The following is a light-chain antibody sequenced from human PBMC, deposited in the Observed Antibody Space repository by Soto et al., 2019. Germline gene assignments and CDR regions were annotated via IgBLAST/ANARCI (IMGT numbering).Light chain of an antibody. Sequence: IPLTQSPSSLSASVGDRVTITCRASQGISTYLAWYHQKPGKAPKLLIYAASTLQSGVPSRFSGSGSGTDFTLTISSLQPEDFATYYCQQFNSYPRTFGPGTKVDIK. V-gene: IGKV1-9*01. CDR3: QQFNSYPRT. J-gene: IGKJ3*01. CDR2: AAS. CDR1: QGISTY.